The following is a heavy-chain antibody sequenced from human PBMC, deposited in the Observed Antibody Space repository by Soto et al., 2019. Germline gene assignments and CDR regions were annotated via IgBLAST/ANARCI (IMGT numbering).Heavy chain of an antibody. CDR1: GGSVSSDRW. CDR3: AGQCLAGYGAFDP. J-gene: IGHJ5*02. Sequence: QVQLQESGPGLVKPSGTLSLTCAVSGGSVSSDRWWTWVRQAPGKGLEWIGEIHRYGSTNYNPSLKSRVTLFVDEFKNQFSVTFTSVTAAVRAVYFCAGQCLAGYGAFDPWGQGTLVTVSS. CDR2: IHRYGST. V-gene: IGHV4-4*02. D-gene: IGHD6-19*01.